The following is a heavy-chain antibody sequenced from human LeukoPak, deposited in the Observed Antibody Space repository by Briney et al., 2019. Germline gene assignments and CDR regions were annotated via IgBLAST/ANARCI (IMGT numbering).Heavy chain of an antibody. Sequence: QPGRSLRLSCADSGFTFSSYGVHWVRQAPGKGLEWVAVISYDGSNKYYADSVKGRFTISRDNSKNTLDLQMNSLRAEDTAVYYCAKDLLPYSSGRYYFHYWGQGTLVTVSS. CDR1: GFTFSSYG. V-gene: IGHV3-30*18. D-gene: IGHD6-19*01. J-gene: IGHJ4*02. CDR2: ISYDGSNK. CDR3: AKDLLPYSSGRYYFHY.